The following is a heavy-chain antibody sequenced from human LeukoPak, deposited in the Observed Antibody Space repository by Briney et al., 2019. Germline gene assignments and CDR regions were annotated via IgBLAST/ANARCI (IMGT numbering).Heavy chain of an antibody. Sequence: SHTVSLTCTVSGRPIRRGCYYWSWIPQPPGKGLECIGYIYYSESTYYNPSLKSRVTISVDTSKTQFSLKLSSVTAADTAVYYCARAPRITIFGMVIIRFDPWGQGTLVTVSS. D-gene: IGHD3-3*01. CDR3: ARAPRITIFGMVIIRFDP. CDR2: IYYSEST. CDR1: GRPIRRGCYY. J-gene: IGHJ5*02. V-gene: IGHV4-31*03.